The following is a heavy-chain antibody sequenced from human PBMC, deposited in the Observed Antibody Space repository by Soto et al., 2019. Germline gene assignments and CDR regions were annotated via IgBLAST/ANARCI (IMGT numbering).Heavy chain of an antibody. J-gene: IGHJ4*02. CDR1: GFTFSSYA. CDR2: ISGSDGST. D-gene: IGHD6-19*01. V-gene: IGHV3-23*01. CDR3: AKVKPPPIAVATMGREFDY. Sequence: GGSLRLSCAASGFTFSSYAMSWVRQAPGKGLEWVSAISGSDGSTYYADSVKGRFTISRDNSKNTLYLQMNSLRAEDTAVYYCAKVKPPPIAVATMGREFDYWGQGTLVTVSS.